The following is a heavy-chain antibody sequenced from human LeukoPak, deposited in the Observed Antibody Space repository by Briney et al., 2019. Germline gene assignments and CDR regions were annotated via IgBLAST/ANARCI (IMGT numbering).Heavy chain of an antibody. CDR3: ARGRKAVAPYGDY. Sequence: SETLSLTCAVYGGSFSGYYWSWIRQPPGKGLEWIGEINHSGSTNYNPSLKSRVTISVDTSKNKFSLKLSSVTAADTAVYYCARGRKAVAPYGDYWGQGTLVTVSS. CDR2: INHSGST. V-gene: IGHV4-34*01. D-gene: IGHD6-19*01. CDR1: GGSFSGYY. J-gene: IGHJ4*02.